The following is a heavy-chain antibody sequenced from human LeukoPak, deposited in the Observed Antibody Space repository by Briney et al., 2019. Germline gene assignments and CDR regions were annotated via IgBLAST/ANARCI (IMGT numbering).Heavy chain of an antibody. V-gene: IGHV3-66*01. CDR1: GFTVSSNY. CDR3: ARGLLPYSSGWVISDY. Sequence: GGSLRLSCAASGFTVSSNYMSWVRQAPGKGLEWVSVIYSGGSTYYADSVKGRFTISRDNSKNTLYLQMNSLRAGDTAVYYCARGLLPYSSGWVISDYWGQGTLVTVSS. CDR2: IYSGGST. D-gene: IGHD6-19*01. J-gene: IGHJ4*02.